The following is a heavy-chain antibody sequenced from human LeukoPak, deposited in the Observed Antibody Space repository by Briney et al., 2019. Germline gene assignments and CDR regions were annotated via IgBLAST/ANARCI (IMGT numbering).Heavy chain of an antibody. D-gene: IGHD2-2*01. CDR3: ARGGCTSNTCYYYYYYMDV. V-gene: IGHV4-4*07. CDR2: IYTSGST. Sequence: PSETLSLTCTVSGGSISSYYWSWIRQPAGKGLEWIGRIYTSGSTNYNPSLKSRVTISVDTSKNQFSLKLSSVTAADTAVYYCARGGCTSNTCYYYYYYMDVWGQGTTVAVSS. J-gene: IGHJ6*03. CDR1: GGSISSYY.